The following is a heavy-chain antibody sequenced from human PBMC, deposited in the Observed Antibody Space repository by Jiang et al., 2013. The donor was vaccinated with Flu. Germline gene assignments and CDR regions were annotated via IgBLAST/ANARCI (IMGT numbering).Heavy chain of an antibody. J-gene: IGHJ4*02. D-gene: IGHD5-18*01. CDR2: ISSSNTYI. CDR1: GFTFSSYR. V-gene: IGHV3-21*01. CDR3: ARVKGEGSYGYDV. Sequence: VQLVESGGGLVKPGGSLRLSCVASGFTFSSYRMTWVRQAPGKGLEWVSSISSSNTYIYYADSVKGRFTISRDNAKNSLYLQMNSLRGEDTALYYCARVKGEGSYGYDVWGQGTLVTASS.